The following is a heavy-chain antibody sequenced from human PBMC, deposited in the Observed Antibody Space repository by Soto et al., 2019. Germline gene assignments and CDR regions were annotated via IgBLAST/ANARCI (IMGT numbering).Heavy chain of an antibody. CDR2: ILYDGTKT. J-gene: IGHJ4*02. CDR1: GFTFNSYG. CDR3: VKDLAHMADH. Sequence: QVKLVESGGGVVLPGGSLRLSCEASGFTFNSYGMYWVRQAPGKGLDWVPHILYDGTKTYYADSVQGRFTISRDNSRNTLYLQMDRMRLEDTAVYFCVKDLAHMADHWGQGTLVIVSS. V-gene: IGHV3-30*18.